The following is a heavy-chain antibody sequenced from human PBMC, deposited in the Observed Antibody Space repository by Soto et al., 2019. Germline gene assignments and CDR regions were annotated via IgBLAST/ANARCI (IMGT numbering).Heavy chain of an antibody. D-gene: IGHD2-8*02. J-gene: IGHJ3*02. CDR2: IYHSGTA. CDR1: GGSISSGGYS. Sequence: SETLSLTCAVSGGSISSGGYSWSWIRQPPGKGLEWIGYIYHSGTALYATSMKGRFTISRDDSKNTLYLQINNLKTEDTGVYYCTTPDLVASGDTWGQGTMVTVSS. CDR3: TTPDLVASGDT. V-gene: IGHV4-30-2*01.